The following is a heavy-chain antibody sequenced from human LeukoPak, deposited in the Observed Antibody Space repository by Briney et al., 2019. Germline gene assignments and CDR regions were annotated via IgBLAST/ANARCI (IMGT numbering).Heavy chain of an antibody. CDR2: IKQDGSET. Sequence: PGGSLRLSCAASGFTFSSYSMNWVRQAPGKGLEWVASIKQDGSETRYVDSVKGRFTIFRDNTKSSLYLQMNSLRAEDTAVYYCARYGLGDTFDIWGQGTVVTVSS. V-gene: IGHV3-7*01. D-gene: IGHD4-17*01. J-gene: IGHJ3*02. CDR1: GFTFSSYS. CDR3: ARYGLGDTFDI.